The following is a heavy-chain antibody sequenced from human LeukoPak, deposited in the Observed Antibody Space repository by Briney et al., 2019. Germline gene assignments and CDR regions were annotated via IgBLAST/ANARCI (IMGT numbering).Heavy chain of an antibody. D-gene: IGHD1-14*01. Sequence: GASVKVSCKASGGTFSSYAISWVRQAPGQGLEWMGWINPNSGGTNYAQKFQGRVTMTRDTSISTAYMELSRLRSDDTAVYYCARGKGRTDYYYYYYMDVWGKGTTVTVSS. CDR3: ARGKGRTDYYYYYYMDV. V-gene: IGHV1-2*02. CDR1: GGTFSSYA. J-gene: IGHJ6*03. CDR2: INPNSGGT.